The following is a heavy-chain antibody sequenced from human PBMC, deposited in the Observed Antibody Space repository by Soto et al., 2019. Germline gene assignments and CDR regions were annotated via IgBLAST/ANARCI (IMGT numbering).Heavy chain of an antibody. J-gene: IGHJ5*02. V-gene: IGHV4-59*01. D-gene: IGHD2-15*01. CDR3: AIKGDYSGFDP. CDR2: IYYSGST. Sequence: SESTSITCTVSGGSISSYYLSWIRQPPGKGLEWIGYIYYSGSTNYNPSLKSRVTISVDTSKNQFSLKLSSVTAADTAVYYCAIKGDYSGFDPWGQGTLVTVSS. CDR1: GGSISSYY.